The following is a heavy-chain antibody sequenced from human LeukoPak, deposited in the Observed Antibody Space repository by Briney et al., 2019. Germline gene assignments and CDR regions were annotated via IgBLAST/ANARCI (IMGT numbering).Heavy chain of an antibody. V-gene: IGHV4-59*01. D-gene: IGHD6-6*01. CDR2: IYNSGST. Sequence: TPSETLSLTCTVSGGSISTYYWSWIRQPPGKGLEWIGYIYNSGSTNYNPSLKSRVTISVDTSENQLSLKLSSVTAADTAVYHCARARRGSIGTLDYWGQGTLVTVSS. CDR1: GGSISTYY. CDR3: ARARRGSIGTLDY. J-gene: IGHJ4*02.